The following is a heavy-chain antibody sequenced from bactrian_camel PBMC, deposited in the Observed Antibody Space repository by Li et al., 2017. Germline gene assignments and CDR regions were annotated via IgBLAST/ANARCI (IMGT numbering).Heavy chain of an antibody. V-gene: IGHV3S40*01. J-gene: IGHJ6*01. D-gene: IGHD5*01. CDR2: INSGGGTT. CDR1: GFTLDNYD. CDR3: AAAVSNVCNGGPLIRQSYNA. Sequence: VQLVESGGGSVETGGSLRLSCAASGFTLDNYDMSWVRQALGKGLEWVSAINSGGGTTYYADSVKGRFTISRDNAKNTLYPQMNSLKPEDTAIYYCAAAVSNVCNGGPLIRQSYNAWGQGTQVTVS.